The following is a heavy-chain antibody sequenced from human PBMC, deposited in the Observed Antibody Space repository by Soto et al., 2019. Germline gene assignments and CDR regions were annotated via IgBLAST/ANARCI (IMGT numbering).Heavy chain of an antibody. CDR1: GGSISSGDYY. D-gene: IGHD3-10*01. V-gene: IGHV4-30-4*01. J-gene: IGHJ4*02. CDR3: ATCYGNQYLFDY. Sequence: SETLSLTCTVSGGSISSGDYYWSWIRQPPGKGLEWIGYIYYSGSTYYNPSLKSRVTISVDTSKNQFSLKLSSVTAADTAVYYCATCYGNQYLFDYWGQGTLVTVSS. CDR2: IYYSGST.